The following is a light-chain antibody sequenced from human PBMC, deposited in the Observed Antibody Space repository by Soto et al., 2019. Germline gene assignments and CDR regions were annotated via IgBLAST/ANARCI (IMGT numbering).Light chain of an antibody. CDR2: EVS. Sequence: DVVMTQSPLSLSVTPGQPASISCKSSQSLLHITGETFLFWYLQKPGQSPPLLIDEVSTRVSVVPDRFSGSGSGTDFKLEISRVETDDVDIYDHMQSTHLPPTFGQGTRLGIE. V-gene: IGKV2-29*03. CDR3: MQSTHLPPT. J-gene: IGKJ5*01. CDR1: QSLLHITGETF.